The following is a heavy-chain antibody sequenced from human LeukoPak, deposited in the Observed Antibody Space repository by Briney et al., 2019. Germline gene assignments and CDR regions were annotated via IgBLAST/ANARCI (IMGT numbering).Heavy chain of an antibody. V-gene: IGHV1-69*13. CDR1: GGTFSSYA. D-gene: IGHD1-26*01. CDR3: ARAPYIVGATRSASDI. J-gene: IGHJ3*02. Sequence: SVKVSCKASGGTFSSYAISWVRQAPGQGLEWMGGIIPIFGTANYAQKFQGRVTITADESTSTAYMELSSLRSEDTAVYYCARAPYIVGATRSASDIWGQGTMVTVSS. CDR2: IIPIFGTA.